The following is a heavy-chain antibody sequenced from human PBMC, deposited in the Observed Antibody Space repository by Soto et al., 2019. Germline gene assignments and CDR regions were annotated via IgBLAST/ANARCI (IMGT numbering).Heavy chain of an antibody. D-gene: IGHD6-19*01. Sequence: QVQLVQSGAEVKKPGASVKVSCKASGYTFTGYYMHWVRQAPGQGLEWMGWINPNSGGTNYAQKFQGWVTMTRDTSIRTAYMELSRLRSDDTAVYYCARDGAYSSGWHYYYYGMDVWGQGTTVTVSS. CDR1: GYTFTGYY. CDR2: INPNSGGT. V-gene: IGHV1-2*04. J-gene: IGHJ6*02. CDR3: ARDGAYSSGWHYYYYGMDV.